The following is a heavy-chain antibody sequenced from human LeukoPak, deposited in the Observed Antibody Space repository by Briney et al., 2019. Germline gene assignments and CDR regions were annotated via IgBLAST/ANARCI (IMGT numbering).Heavy chain of an antibody. CDR1: GFTFDDYG. CDR2: INWNGGST. Sequence: GGSLRLSCAASGFTFDDYGMSWVRQAPRKGLEWVSGINWNGGSTGYADSVKGRFTISRDNAKNSLYLQMNSLRAEDTALYYCAIYSYGYPFDYWGQGTLVTVSS. CDR3: AIYSYGYPFDY. J-gene: IGHJ4*02. D-gene: IGHD5-18*01. V-gene: IGHV3-20*04.